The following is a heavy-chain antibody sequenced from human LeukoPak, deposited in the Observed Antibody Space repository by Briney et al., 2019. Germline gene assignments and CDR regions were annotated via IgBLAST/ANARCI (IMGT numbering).Heavy chain of an antibody. J-gene: IGHJ4*02. CDR1: GFTFNTYS. CDR2: ISSSGSTI. CDR3: ARDIRKGRYYDSSAHRAFDY. D-gene: IGHD3-22*01. V-gene: IGHV3-48*04. Sequence: GGSLRLSCAASGFTFNTYSMNWVRQAPGKGLEWVSYISSSGSTIYYADSVKGRFTISRDNAKNSLYLQMNSLRAEDTAVYYCARDIRKGRYYDSSAHRAFDYWGQGTLVTVSS.